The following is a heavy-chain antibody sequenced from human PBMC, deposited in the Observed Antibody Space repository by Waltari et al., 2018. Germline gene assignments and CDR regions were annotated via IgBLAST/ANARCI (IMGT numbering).Heavy chain of an antibody. Sequence: QLQLQESGPGLVKPSETLSLTCTVSGGSISSSSYYWGWIRQPPGKGLEWIGSIYYSGSTYDNPSLKSRVTISVDTSKNEFSLKLSSVTAADTAVYYCARAPYGDLTFDYWGQGTLVTVSS. CDR3: ARAPYGDLTFDY. CDR1: GGSISSSSYY. CDR2: IYYSGST. V-gene: IGHV4-39*07. D-gene: IGHD4-17*01. J-gene: IGHJ4*02.